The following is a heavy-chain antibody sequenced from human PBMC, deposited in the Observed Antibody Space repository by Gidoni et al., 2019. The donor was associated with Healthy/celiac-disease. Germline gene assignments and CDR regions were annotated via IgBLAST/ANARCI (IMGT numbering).Heavy chain of an antibody. J-gene: IGHJ6*02. CDR3: ARDTEIVVVPAAQYYYYYYGMDV. V-gene: IGHV1-18*01. Sequence: QVQLVQSGAEVKKPGASVKVSCKVSGYTFTSYGISWVRQAPGQGLEWMGWISAYNGNTNYAQKLQGRVTMTTDTSTSTAYMELRSLRSDDTAVYYCARDTEIVVVPAAQYYYYYYGMDVWGQGTTVTVSS. CDR1: GYTFTSYG. D-gene: IGHD2-2*01. CDR2: ISAYNGNT.